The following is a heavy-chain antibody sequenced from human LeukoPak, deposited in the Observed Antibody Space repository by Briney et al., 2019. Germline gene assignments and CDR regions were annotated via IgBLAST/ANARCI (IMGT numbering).Heavy chain of an antibody. Sequence: SETPSLTCAVSGASITNFYWSWIRQPPGKGLEWIGYIYYIGITNFNPSLKSRVTISLDTSKNQFSLKLSSVTAADTAVYYCARSSAWSPFNYWGQGTLVTVSS. J-gene: IGHJ4*02. CDR2: IYYIGIT. CDR3: ARSSAWSPFNY. D-gene: IGHD6-19*01. V-gene: IGHV4-59*01. CDR1: GASITNFY.